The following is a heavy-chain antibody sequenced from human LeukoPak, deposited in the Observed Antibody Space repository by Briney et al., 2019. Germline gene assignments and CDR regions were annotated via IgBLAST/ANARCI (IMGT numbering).Heavy chain of an antibody. J-gene: IGHJ6*03. CDR2: IYYSGST. CDR1: GGSISSGDYY. V-gene: IGHV4-30-4*08. D-gene: IGHD4-17*01. Sequence: SQTLSLTCTVSGGSISSGDYYWSWIRQPPGKGLEWIGYIYYSGSTYYNPSLKSRVTISVDTSKNQFSLKLSSVTAADTAVYYCARDWERVTTSGYYYYYMDVWGKGTTVTVSS. CDR3: ARDWERVTTSGYYYYYMDV.